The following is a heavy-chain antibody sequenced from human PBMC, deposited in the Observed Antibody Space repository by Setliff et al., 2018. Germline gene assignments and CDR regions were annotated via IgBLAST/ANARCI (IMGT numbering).Heavy chain of an antibody. Sequence: SETLSLTCAVYGGSFSGYYWSWIRQPPGKGLEWIGEINHSGSTNYNPSLKSRVTISIDTSKNQFSLKLSSVTAADTAVYYCASLGMTTMMDWYFDLWGRGTLVTVS. J-gene: IGHJ2*01. CDR1: GGSFSGYY. CDR2: INHSGST. D-gene: IGHD4-4*01. V-gene: IGHV4-34*01. CDR3: ASLGMTTMMDWYFDL.